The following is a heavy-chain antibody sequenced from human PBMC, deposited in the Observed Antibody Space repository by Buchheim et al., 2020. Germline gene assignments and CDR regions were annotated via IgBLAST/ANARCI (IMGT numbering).Heavy chain of an antibody. CDR1: GFTFSSFW. CDR3: WGAKPDN. V-gene: IGHV3-7*01. CDR2: IKHDGSEK. Sequence: EVQLVESGGGLVQPGGSLRLSCVASGFTFSSFWMTWVRQSPGKGLEWVANIKHDGSEKYYVDSVRGRFTISRDNAKNSLYLQMNSLRAEDTAVYYCWGAKPDNWGQGT. J-gene: IGHJ4*02. D-gene: IGHD3-16*01.